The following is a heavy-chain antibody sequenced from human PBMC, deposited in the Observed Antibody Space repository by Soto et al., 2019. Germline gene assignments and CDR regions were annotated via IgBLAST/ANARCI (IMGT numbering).Heavy chain of an antibody. J-gene: IGHJ6*01. V-gene: IGHV1-69*06. CDR2: IIPISGTA. Sequence: QVQLVQSGAEVKKPGSSVKVSCKASGGTFSNFAIGWVRQAPGQGLECMGGIIPISGTAKYAKKFQGRVTITADKSTSTVYMEVSSLRYEDTAVYYCGRDPHYSCYGMDVWGQGTTVTVSS. CDR1: GGTFSNFA. CDR3: GRDPHYSCYGMDV.